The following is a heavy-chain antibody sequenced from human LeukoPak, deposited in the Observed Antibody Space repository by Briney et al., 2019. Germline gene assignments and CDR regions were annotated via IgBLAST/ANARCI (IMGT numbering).Heavy chain of an antibody. Sequence: PSQTLSLTCTVSGGSISISSYYWGWIRQPPGKGLEWIGSIYYSGSTYYNPSLKSRVTISVDTSKNQFSLKLSSVTVADTAVYYCARASAAPPGFDYCGQGTLVTVSS. J-gene: IGHJ4*02. CDR3: ARASAAPPGFDY. V-gene: IGHV4-39*07. CDR2: IYYSGST. CDR1: GGSISISSYY. D-gene: IGHD1-14*01.